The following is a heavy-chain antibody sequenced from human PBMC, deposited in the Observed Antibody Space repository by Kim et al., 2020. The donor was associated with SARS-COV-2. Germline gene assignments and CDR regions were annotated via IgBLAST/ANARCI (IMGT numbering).Heavy chain of an antibody. V-gene: IGHV4-31*03. CDR1: GGSISSGGYY. D-gene: IGHD2-21*01. CDR2: IYYSGST. J-gene: IGHJ4*02. CDR3: AREGVDYFFDY. Sequence: SETLSLTCTVSGGSISSGGYYWSWIRQHPGKGLEWIGYIYYSGSTYSNPSLKSRFTISGDTSKTQFSLKLSSVTAADTAVYYCAREGVDYFFDYWGQGTLVTVSS.